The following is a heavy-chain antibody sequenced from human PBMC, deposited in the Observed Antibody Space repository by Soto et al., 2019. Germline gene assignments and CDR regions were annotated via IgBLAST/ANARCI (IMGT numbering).Heavy chain of an antibody. Sequence: GASVKVSCKASGYTFTGYYMHWVRQAPGQGLEWMGWINPNSGGTNYAQKFQGWVTMTRDTSISTAYMELSRLRSDDTAVYYCARGDLAAAGPNYYYYGMDVWGQGTTVTVSS. CDR1: GYTFTGYY. V-gene: IGHV1-2*04. CDR3: ARGDLAAAGPNYYYYGMDV. J-gene: IGHJ6*02. CDR2: INPNSGGT. D-gene: IGHD6-13*01.